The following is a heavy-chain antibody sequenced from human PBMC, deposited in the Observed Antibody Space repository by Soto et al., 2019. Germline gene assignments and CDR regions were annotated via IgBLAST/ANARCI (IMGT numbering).Heavy chain of an antibody. V-gene: IGHV3-33*01. J-gene: IGHJ3*02. CDR1: GFTFSSSC. CDR2: IWYDGSNK. D-gene: IGHD2-15*01. Sequence: QVQLVESGGGVVQPGRYLRLSCAASGFTFSSSCMHWVRQAPGKGLEWVAVIWYDGSNKYYADSVKGRFTISRDNSKTTLCLQTHSLRAEDTAGYYCARACSGGSCYRDSDAFDICGQVTMVTVSS. CDR3: ARACSGGSCYRDSDAFDI.